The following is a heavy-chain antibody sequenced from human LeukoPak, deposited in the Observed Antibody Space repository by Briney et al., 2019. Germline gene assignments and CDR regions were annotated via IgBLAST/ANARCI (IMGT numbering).Heavy chain of an antibody. V-gene: IGHV3-30*03. CDR1: GFTFSSYG. J-gene: IGHJ5*02. CDR2: VSSDGSID. Sequence: GGSLRLSCAASGFTFSSYGMHWVRQPPGKGLEWVAVVSSDGSIDYYADSVRGRFTVSRDNSKNTMYLQVNSLRAEDMAVYYCTREGMGTTFSAWFDPWGQGTLSPSPQ. D-gene: IGHD1-7*01. CDR3: TREGMGTTFSAWFDP.